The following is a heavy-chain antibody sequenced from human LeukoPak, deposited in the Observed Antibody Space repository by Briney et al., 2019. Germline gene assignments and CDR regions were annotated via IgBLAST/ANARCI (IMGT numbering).Heavy chain of an antibody. J-gene: IGHJ4*02. D-gene: IGHD3-10*01. CDR1: GGSISSYY. V-gene: IGHV4-34*01. CDR2: INHSGST. Sequence: SETLSLTCTVSGGSISSYYWSWIRQPPGKGLEWIGEINHSGSTNYNPSLKSRVTISVDTSKNQFSLKLSSVTAADTAVYYCARGLRYGGDYWGQGTLVTVSS. CDR3: ARGLRYGGDY.